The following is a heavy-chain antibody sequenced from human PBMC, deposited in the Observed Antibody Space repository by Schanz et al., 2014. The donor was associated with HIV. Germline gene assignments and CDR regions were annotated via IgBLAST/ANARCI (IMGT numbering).Heavy chain of an antibody. Sequence: QVQLVESGGGVVQPGRSRRLSCAVSGFSFSNYAMHWVRQAPGKGLDWVAVTSYDGANKYYGDTVKGRFTISRDNSENTVYLQMNSLRAEDTAVYYCAKEWYYGSGSMDYGLDVWGQGTTVTVSS. J-gene: IGHJ6*02. V-gene: IGHV3-30*18. CDR1: GFSFSNYA. CDR2: TSYDGANK. D-gene: IGHD3-10*01. CDR3: AKEWYYGSGSMDYGLDV.